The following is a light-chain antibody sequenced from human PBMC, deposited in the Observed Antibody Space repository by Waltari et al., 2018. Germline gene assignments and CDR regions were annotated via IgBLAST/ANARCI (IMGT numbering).Light chain of an antibody. Sequence: QSALTQPASVSGSPGQSINISCTGNSSDVGGNNYVSWYQQHPGQAPKLMIYEVSNGPAGVSNLFSGSKSGNTASLTISGLQAEDEADYYCSSYTSSNYVVFGGGTKLTVL. V-gene: IGLV2-14*01. J-gene: IGLJ2*01. CDR1: SSDVGGNNY. CDR3: SSYTSSNYVV. CDR2: EVS.